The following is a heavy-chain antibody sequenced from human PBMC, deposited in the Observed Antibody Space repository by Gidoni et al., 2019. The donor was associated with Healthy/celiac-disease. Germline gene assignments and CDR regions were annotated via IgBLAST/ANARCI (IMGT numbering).Heavy chain of an antibody. CDR3: ARDKVLDYYDSSGLFDY. Sequence: EVQLVESGGGLVKPGGSLRLSCAASGFTFRSYSMNWVRQAPGKGLEWVSSISSSGNYMYYADSVKGRFTISRDNAKNSLYLQMNSLRAEDTAVYYCARDKVLDYYDSSGLFDYWGQGTLVTVSS. J-gene: IGHJ4*02. CDR2: ISSSGNYM. V-gene: IGHV3-21*01. D-gene: IGHD3-22*01. CDR1: GFTFRSYS.